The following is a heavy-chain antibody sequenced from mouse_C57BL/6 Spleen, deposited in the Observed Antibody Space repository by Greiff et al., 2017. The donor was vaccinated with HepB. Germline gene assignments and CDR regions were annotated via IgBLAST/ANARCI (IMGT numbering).Heavy chain of an antibody. Sequence: VQLQQSGPVLVKPGASVKMSCKASGYTFTDYYMNWVKQSHGKSLEWIGVINPYNGGTSYNQKFKGKATLTVDKSSSTAYMELNSLTSEDSAVYYCARGVYYGTFAYWGQGTLVTVSA. V-gene: IGHV1-19*01. CDR1: GYTFTDYY. CDR2: INPYNGGT. CDR3: ARGVYYGTFAY. D-gene: IGHD2-1*01. J-gene: IGHJ3*01.